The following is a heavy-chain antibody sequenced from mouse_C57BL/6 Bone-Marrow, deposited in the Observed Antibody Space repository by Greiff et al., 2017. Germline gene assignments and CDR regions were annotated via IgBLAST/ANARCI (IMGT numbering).Heavy chain of an antibody. CDR1: GYTFTNYW. CDR3: ARWGYDGRDARDY. J-gene: IGHJ4*01. Sequence: VQLQQSGAELVRPGTSVKMSCKASGYTFTNYWIGWAKQRPGHGLEWIGDIYPGGGYTYYNEKFKGKATLTADKSSSTAYMQFSSLTSEDSAIYYCARWGYDGRDARDYWGQGTSVTVSS. V-gene: IGHV1-63*01. D-gene: IGHD2-12*01. CDR2: IYPGGGYT.